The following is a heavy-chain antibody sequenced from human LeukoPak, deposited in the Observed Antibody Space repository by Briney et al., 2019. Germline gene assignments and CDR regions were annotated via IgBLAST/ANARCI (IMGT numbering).Heavy chain of an antibody. D-gene: IGHD6-19*01. V-gene: IGHV3-21*01. J-gene: IGHJ4*02. CDR2: ISSSSTYI. CDR3: ARDGLDSSGWSVY. CDR1: GFIFSSYS. Sequence: GGSLRLFCAASGFIFSSYSMNWVRQARGKGLEWVISISSSSTYIYYADSVKGRFTISRDNAKNSLYLQMNSLRAEDTAVYYCARDGLDSSGWSVYWGQGTLVTVSS.